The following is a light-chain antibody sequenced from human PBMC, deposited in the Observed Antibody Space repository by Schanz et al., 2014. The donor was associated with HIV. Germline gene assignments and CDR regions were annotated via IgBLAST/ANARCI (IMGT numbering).Light chain of an antibody. J-gene: IGKJ1*01. Sequence: EIVLTQSPGTLSLSPGERATLSCRASQTVSNNLAWYQARPGLAPRLLIYDASSRATGIPDRFSGSGSSTDFTLTISRLEPEDSAVYYCQQYGSSPTFGQGTRVEIK. V-gene: IGKV3D-20*01. CDR2: DAS. CDR3: QQYGSSPT. CDR1: QTVSNN.